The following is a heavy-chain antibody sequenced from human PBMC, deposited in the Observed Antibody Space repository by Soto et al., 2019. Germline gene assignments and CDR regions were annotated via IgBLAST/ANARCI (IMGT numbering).Heavy chain of an antibody. D-gene: IGHD4-4*01. V-gene: IGHV4-59*01. Sequence: LETLSLTCAVSGDSITSNHWNWIRQPPGRGLEWIGYIYNSGTTKYNPSLKSRVIISVDTSKNQLSLKLSSVTAADTAVYYCARVSMSTVSWGFDPWGQGTLVTVS. J-gene: IGHJ5*02. CDR1: GDSITSNH. CDR3: ARVSMSTVSWGFDP. CDR2: IYNSGTT.